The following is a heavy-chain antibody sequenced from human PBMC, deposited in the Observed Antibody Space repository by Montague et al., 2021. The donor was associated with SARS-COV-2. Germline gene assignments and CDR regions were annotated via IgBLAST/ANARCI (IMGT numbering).Heavy chain of an antibody. CDR2: TYHSGST. Sequence: SETLSLTCSVSGASISSNNWWIWVRQSPGKGLEWIGETYHSGSTNYNPSLRSRVTISVDKSKNQFSLKVNSVNAADTAVYYCARLGVVPSPRTFDPWGQGTLVTVSS. V-gene: IGHV4-4*02. D-gene: IGHD3-10*01. CDR3: ARLGVVPSPRTFDP. J-gene: IGHJ5*02. CDR1: GASISSNNW.